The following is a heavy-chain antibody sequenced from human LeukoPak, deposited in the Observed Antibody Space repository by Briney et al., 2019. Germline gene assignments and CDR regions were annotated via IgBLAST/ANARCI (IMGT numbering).Heavy chain of an antibody. V-gene: IGHV3-23*01. D-gene: IGHD3-22*01. CDR2: ISSSGGST. CDR3: GNRGSTSGYYDY. Sequence: PGGSLRLSCTASGFTFSTFGMTWVRQAPGKGLEWVSTISSSGGSTYYADSVKGRFTISRDISKNALYLQMNSLTAEDTAVYYCGNRGSTSGYYDYWGQGTLVTVSS. J-gene: IGHJ4*02. CDR1: GFTFSTFG.